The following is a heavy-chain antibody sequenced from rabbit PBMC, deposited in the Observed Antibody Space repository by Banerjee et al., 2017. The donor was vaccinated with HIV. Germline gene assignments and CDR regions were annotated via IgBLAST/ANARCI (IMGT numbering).Heavy chain of an antibody. Sequence: QSLEESGGDLVKPGASLTLTCTASGFSFSSSYYMCWVRQAPGKGLEWIACIYTGSSGSAYYASWVNGRFTISKTSSTTVTLQMTSLTAADTATYFCAREGGYSDYNMWGQGPLVTVS. CDR1: GFSFSSSYY. D-gene: IGHD7-1*01. CDR3: AREGGYSDYNM. V-gene: IGHV1S40*01. J-gene: IGHJ4*01. CDR2: IYTGSSGSA.